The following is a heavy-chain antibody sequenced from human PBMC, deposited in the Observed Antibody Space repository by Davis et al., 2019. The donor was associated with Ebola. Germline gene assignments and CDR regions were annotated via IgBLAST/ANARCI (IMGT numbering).Heavy chain of an antibody. J-gene: IGHJ4*02. Sequence: GESLKISCAASGFTFSSFTMNWVRQAPGKGLEWISHIRGKSDYITYPDSVKGRFTISRDNAKDSLYLQLNSLRDDDTAMYYCVRDLDWAFDYWGQGTLVTVSS. V-gene: IGHV3-48*02. D-gene: IGHD3-9*01. CDR2: IRGKSDYI. CDR1: GFTFSSFT. CDR3: VRDLDWAFDY.